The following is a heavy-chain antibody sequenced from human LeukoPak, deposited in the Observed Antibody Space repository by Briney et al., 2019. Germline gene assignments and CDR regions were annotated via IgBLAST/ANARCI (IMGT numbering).Heavy chain of an antibody. Sequence: SETLSLTCTVSGGSISSYYWSWIRQPPGKGLEWIGYIYYSGSTNYNPSLKSRVTISVDTSKNQFSLKLSSVTAADNAVYYCARGKYGYVWGSDWTAFWFGRWGQGILVTV. V-gene: IGHV4-59*01. CDR3: ARGKYGYVWGSDWTAFWFGR. CDR2: IYYSGST. CDR1: GGSISSYY. J-gene: IGHJ5*02. D-gene: IGHD3-16*01.